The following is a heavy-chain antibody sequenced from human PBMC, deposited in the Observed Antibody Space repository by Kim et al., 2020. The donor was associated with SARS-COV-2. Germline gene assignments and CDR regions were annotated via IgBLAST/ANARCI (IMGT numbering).Heavy chain of an antibody. Sequence: GTYYADSVKGRFTISRDTSKNTLYLQMNSLRAEDTAVYYCAKGTAMVNYWGQGTLVTVSS. J-gene: IGHJ4*02. CDR2: GT. D-gene: IGHD5-18*01. V-gene: IGHV3-23*01. CDR3: AKGTAMVNY.